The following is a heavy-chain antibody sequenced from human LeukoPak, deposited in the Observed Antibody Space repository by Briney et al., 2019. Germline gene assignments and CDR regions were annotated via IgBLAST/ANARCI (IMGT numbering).Heavy chain of an antibody. V-gene: IGHV4-34*01. CDR1: GGSFSGYY. Sequence: ASETLSLTCAVYGGSFSGYYWCWIRQPPGKGLEWIGEINHSGSTNYNPSLKSRVTISVDTSKNQFSLKLSSVTAADTAVYYCARGGPGLYDSSGYSDYWGQGTLVTVSS. D-gene: IGHD3-22*01. CDR3: ARGGPGLYDSSGYSDY. J-gene: IGHJ4*02. CDR2: INHSGST.